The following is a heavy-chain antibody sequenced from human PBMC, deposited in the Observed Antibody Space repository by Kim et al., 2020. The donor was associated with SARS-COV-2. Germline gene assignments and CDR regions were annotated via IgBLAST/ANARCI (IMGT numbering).Heavy chain of an antibody. CDR2: LGGDGVTT. J-gene: IGHJ4*02. CDR3: AKSVRTSMTTGYYFDF. V-gene: IGHV3-23*01. D-gene: IGHD4-17*01. Sequence: GGSLRLSCAASGFTVKSYAMTWVRHAPGKGLEWVATLGGDGVTTFYADSLKGRLTISRDNSKTPVYLQVNSLKAEDTAVYYCAKSVRTSMTTGYYFDFWGQGTLVTVSS. CDR1: GFTVKSYA.